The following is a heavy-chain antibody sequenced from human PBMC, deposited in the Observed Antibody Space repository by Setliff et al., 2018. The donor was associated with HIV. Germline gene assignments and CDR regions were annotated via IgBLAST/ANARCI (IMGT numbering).Heavy chain of an antibody. V-gene: IGHV3-11*04. CDR3: AAQGVL. J-gene: IGHJ4*02. CDR2: ISSSETTT. Sequence: PGGSLRLSCVVSGFTFSDVWMSWVRQAPGKGLEWLCYISSSETTTYYGDSVKGRFTISRDNAKNSVHLQMNSLRVEDTAVYFCAAQGVLWGQGTQVTVSS. CDR1: GFTFSDVW.